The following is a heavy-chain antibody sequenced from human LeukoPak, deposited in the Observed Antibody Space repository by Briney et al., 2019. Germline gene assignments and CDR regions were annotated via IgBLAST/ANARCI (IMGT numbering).Heavy chain of an antibody. CDR2: IYYSGST. V-gene: IGHV4-59*01. CDR3: ARTIAVAGTCYFDY. CDR1: GGSISSYY. J-gene: IGHJ4*02. Sequence: PSETLSLTCTVSGGSISSYYWSWIRQPPGKGLEWIGYIYYSGSTNYNPSLKSRVTISVDTSKNQFSLKLSSVTAADTAVCYCARTIAVAGTCYFDYWGQGTLVTVSS. D-gene: IGHD6-19*01.